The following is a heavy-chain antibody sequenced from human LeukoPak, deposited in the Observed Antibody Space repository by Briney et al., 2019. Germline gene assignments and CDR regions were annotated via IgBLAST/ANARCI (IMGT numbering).Heavy chain of an antibody. CDR1: GFTVSSNY. CDR2: IYSGGST. Sequence: GGSLRLSCAASGFTVSSNYISWVRQAPGKGLEWVSVIYSGGSTYYADSVKGRFTISRHNSKNTLYLQMNSLRAEDTAVYYCARGVNDYYYYYGMDVWGQGTTVTVSS. CDR3: ARGVNDYYYYYGMDV. J-gene: IGHJ6*02. V-gene: IGHV3-53*04. D-gene: IGHD2-8*01.